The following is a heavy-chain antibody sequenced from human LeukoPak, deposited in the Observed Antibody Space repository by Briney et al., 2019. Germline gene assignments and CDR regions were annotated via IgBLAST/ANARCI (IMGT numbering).Heavy chain of an antibody. CDR1: GGSISSYY. D-gene: IGHD5-12*01. CDR3: ARGYGSDDAFDI. V-gene: IGHV4-59*07. CDR2: IYYSGST. Sequence: PSDTLSLTCTVSGGSISSYYWSWIRQPPGKGLEWIGYIYYSGSTNYNPSLKSRVTISVDTSKNQFSLKLSSVTAADTAVYYCARGYGSDDAFDIWGQGTMVTVSS. J-gene: IGHJ3*02.